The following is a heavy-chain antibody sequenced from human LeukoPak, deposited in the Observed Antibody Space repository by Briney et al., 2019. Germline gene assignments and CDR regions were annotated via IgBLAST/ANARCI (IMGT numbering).Heavy chain of an antibody. Sequence: SETLSPTCTVSGGSISSSSYYWGWIRQPPGKGLEWIGSIYYSGSTYYNPSLKSRVTISVDTSKNQFSLKLSSVTAADTAVNYCATGSYSTSFDYWGQGTLATVSS. CDR3: ATGSYSTSFDY. J-gene: IGHJ4*02. V-gene: IGHV4-39*07. CDR1: GGSISSSSYY. CDR2: IYYSGST. D-gene: IGHD1-26*01.